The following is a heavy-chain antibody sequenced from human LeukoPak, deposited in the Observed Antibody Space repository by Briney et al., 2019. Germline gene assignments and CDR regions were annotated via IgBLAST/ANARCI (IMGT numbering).Heavy chain of an antibody. CDR1: GFTFSSYS. CDR2: ISSSSSYK. V-gene: IGHV3-21*01. CDR3: ARMAYFDY. J-gene: IGHJ4*02. Sequence: GGSLRLSCAASGFTFSSYSMNWVRQAPGKGLEWVSSISSSSSYKYYADSVKGRFTISRDNAKNSLYLQMNSLRAEDTAVYYCARMAYFDYWGQGTLVTVSS. D-gene: IGHD5-24*01.